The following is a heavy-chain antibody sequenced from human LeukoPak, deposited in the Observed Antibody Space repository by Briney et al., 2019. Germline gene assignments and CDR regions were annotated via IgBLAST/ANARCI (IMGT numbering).Heavy chain of an antibody. CDR3: ARADTSSGWFDP. CDR1: GYTFTSYD. CDR2: MNPNSGNK. D-gene: IGHD5-18*01. V-gene: IGHV1-8*01. J-gene: IGHJ5*02. Sequence: ASVKVSCKASGYTFTSYDINWVRQATGQGLEWMGWMNPNSGNKGYAQKFQGRVTVARNTSISTAYMELSSLRSGDTAVYYCARADTSSGWFDPWGQGTLVTVSS.